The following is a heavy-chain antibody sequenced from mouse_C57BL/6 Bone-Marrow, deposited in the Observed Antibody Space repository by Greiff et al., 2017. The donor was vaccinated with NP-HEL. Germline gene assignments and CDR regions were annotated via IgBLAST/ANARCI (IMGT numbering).Heavy chain of an antibody. J-gene: IGHJ4*01. CDR2: IYPRSGNT. V-gene: IGHV1-81*01. Sequence: QVQLQQSGAELARPGASVKLSCKASVYTFTSYGISWVKQRTGQGLEWIGEIYPRSGNTYYNEKFKGKATLTADKSSSTAYMELRSLRSEDSAVYFCARSEWGGMDYWGQGTSVTVSS. CDR1: VYTFTSYG. D-gene: IGHD1-3*01. CDR3: ARSEWGGMDY.